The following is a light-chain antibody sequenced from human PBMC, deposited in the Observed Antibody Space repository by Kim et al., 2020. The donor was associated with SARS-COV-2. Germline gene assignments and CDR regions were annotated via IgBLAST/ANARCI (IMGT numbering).Light chain of an antibody. CDR2: DGS. V-gene: IGKV1-5*01. CDR1: QSVSRW. CDR3: QHRQT. Sequence: STLYASVGDRGTLTCRASQSVSRWLAWYQQKPGKAPKLLIYDGSNLQSGVPSRFSGSGSGTEFTLTISSLQPDDFAIYYCQHRQTFGQGTKVDIK. J-gene: IGKJ1*01.